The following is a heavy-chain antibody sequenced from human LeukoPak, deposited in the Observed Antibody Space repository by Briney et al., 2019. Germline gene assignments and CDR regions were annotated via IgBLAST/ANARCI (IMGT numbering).Heavy chain of an antibody. CDR3: ARDRGYSTFDY. V-gene: IGHV3-7*01. CDR1: AFTFSNYW. CDR2: IKEDGSEI. D-gene: IGHD4-23*01. Sequence: GGSLRLSCAASAFTFSNYWMSWVRQAPGKGLEWVANIKEDGSEINYVDSVKGRFTISRDNAKNSLYLQMNSLRVDDTAVYYCARDRGYSTFDYWGQGTLVTVPS. J-gene: IGHJ4*02.